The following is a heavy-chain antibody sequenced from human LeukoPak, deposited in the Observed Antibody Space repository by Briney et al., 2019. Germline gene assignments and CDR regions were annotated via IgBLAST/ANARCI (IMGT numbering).Heavy chain of an antibody. Sequence: GGSLKLSCAASGFTFSRHWMHWVRQAPGKGLVWVSRSNSDGSSTNYADSVKGRFTISRDNAKNTLYLQMNSLRAEDTAVYYCASDTVDTAVGIDYWGQGTLVTVSS. V-gene: IGHV3-74*01. J-gene: IGHJ4*02. D-gene: IGHD5-18*01. CDR2: SNSDGSST. CDR1: GFTFSRHW. CDR3: ASDTVDTAVGIDY.